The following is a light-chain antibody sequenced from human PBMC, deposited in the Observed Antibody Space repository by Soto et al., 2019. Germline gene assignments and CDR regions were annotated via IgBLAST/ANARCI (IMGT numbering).Light chain of an antibody. V-gene: IGKV3-15*01. Sequence: EIVMTQSPATLSVAPGERVTFSCRASQGGSRKLAWYQHKPGQAPRLLISGASTGATGIPARFSGSGSGTEFTLTISSLQSEDCAIYYGQQYYTWPITFGGGTKVEIK. CDR2: GAS. J-gene: IGKJ4*01. CDR3: QQYYTWPIT. CDR1: QGGSRK.